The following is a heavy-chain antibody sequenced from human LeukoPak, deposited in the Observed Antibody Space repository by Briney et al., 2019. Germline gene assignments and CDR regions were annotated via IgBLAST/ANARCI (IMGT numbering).Heavy chain of an antibody. CDR3: ARHCPLRAPGKLEEFDY. Sequence: PSETLSLTCAVSGGSISSSNWWSWVRQPPGKGLEWIGEIYHSGSTNYNPSLKSRVTISVDKSKNQFSLKLSSVTAADTAVYYCARHCPLRAPGKLEEFDYWGQGTLVTVSS. CDR2: IYHSGST. CDR1: GGSISSSNW. J-gene: IGHJ4*02. D-gene: IGHD1-1*01. V-gene: IGHV4-4*02.